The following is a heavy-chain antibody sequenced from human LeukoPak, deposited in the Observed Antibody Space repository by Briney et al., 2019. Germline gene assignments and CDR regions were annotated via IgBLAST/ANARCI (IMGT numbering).Heavy chain of an antibody. CDR2: ISYTGGT. V-gene: IGHV4-39*01. D-gene: IGHD5-12*01. CDR1: GDSISSNSFY. J-gene: IGHJ4*02. Sequence: PSETLSLTCNVSGDSISSNSFYWGWIRQPPGKGLEWTASISYTGGTYYNPSLKSRVTISADTSENQFSLKLSSVTAADTAVYFCARHWAGGGYDHGFDCWGQGALVTVFS. CDR3: ARHWAGGGYDHGFDC.